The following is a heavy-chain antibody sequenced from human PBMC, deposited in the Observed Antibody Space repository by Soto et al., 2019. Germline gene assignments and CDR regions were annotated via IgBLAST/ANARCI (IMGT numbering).Heavy chain of an antibody. CDR3: ARDWSRYFDSSGLMWFY. Sequence: APVKVSWKASGYTFNYYGIGWVRQAPGQGLEWVGWISAHNGDTKYAQNLQGRLTLTTDTSTSTAYMELTSLTSDDTAVYYCARDWSRYFDSSGLMWFYWGQGTLVTVS. CDR2: ISAHNGDT. CDR1: GYTFNYYG. V-gene: IGHV1-18*04. D-gene: IGHD3-22*01. J-gene: IGHJ4*02.